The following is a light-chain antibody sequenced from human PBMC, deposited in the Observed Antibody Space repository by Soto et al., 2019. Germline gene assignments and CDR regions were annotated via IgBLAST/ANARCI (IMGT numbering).Light chain of an antibody. J-gene: IGLJ2*01. CDR1: SSNIGSNY. CDR3: AAWDDSLSGLVV. V-gene: IGLV1-47*01. CDR2: RNN. Sequence: QLVLTQPPSASGTPGQRVTISCSGSSSNIGSNYVYWYQQLPGTAPKLLIYRNNQRPSGVPDRFSGSKSGTSASLAISGLRSEDEADYYGAAWDDSLSGLVVFGGGTKLTVL.